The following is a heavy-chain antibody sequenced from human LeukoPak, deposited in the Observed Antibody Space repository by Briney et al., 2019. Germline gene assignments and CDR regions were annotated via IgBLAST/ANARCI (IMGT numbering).Heavy chain of an antibody. D-gene: IGHD4-23*01. CDR1: GGSISSYY. V-gene: IGHV4-4*07. Sequence: PSETLSLTCTVSGGSISSYYWSWIRQPAGKGLEWIGRIYTSGSTNYNPSLKSRVTMSVDTSKNQFSLKLSSVTAADTAVYYCATRPTPPYYYYYMDVWGKGTTVTVSS. J-gene: IGHJ6*03. CDR3: ATRPTPPYYYYYMDV. CDR2: IYTSGST.